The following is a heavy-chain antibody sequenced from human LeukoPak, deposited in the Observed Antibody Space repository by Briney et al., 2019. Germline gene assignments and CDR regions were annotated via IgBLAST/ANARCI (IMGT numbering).Heavy chain of an antibody. V-gene: IGHV3-20*04. J-gene: IGHJ6*03. CDR1: GFKFDDYG. Sequence: GGSLRLSCAASGFKFDDYGMSWVRQVPGKGLEWVSGINWNGGSRGYADSVKGRFTISRDNAKNTLYLQMNSLRAEDTAVYYCAKDLSPRFDYDLPMDVWGKGTTVTVSS. D-gene: IGHD3-16*01. CDR2: INWNGGSR. CDR3: AKDLSPRFDYDLPMDV.